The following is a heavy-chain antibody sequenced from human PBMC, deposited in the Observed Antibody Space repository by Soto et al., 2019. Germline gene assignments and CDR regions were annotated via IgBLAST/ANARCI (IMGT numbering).Heavy chain of an antibody. V-gene: IGHV1-69*08. D-gene: IGHD4-17*01. CDR3: ARDPQYGKRY. J-gene: IGHJ4*02. Sequence: QVQLVQSGAEVKKPGSSVKVSCKASGGTFSSYTISWVRQAPGQGLEWMGRIIPILGIANYAQKFQGRVTITADKSTSTAYMEVSRLRSEDTAVYYCARDPQYGKRYWGQGTLVTVSS. CDR1: GGTFSSYT. CDR2: IIPILGIA.